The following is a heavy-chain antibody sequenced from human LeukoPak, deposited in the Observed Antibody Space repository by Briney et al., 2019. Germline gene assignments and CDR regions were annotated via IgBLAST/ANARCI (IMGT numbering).Heavy chain of an antibody. Sequence: GGSLRLSCAASGFTFSDYYMSWIRQAAGKGLEGVSYISSSSSYTNYADSVKGRFTISRDNAKNSLYLQMNSLRAEDTAVYYCARDLCSGWYRRDNWFDPWGQGTLVTVSS. CDR1: GFTFSDYY. D-gene: IGHD6-19*01. V-gene: IGHV3-11*05. CDR2: ISSSSSYT. CDR3: ARDLCSGWYRRDNWFDP. J-gene: IGHJ5*02.